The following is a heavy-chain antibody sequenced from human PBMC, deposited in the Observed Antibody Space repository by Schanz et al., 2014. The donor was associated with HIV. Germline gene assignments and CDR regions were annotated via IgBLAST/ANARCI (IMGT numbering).Heavy chain of an antibody. Sequence: QVQLVQSGAEVKKPGSSVKVSCKASGGSFSYYAINWVRQAPGQGLEWMGGIIPIFGTANYAQKFQGRVTITADESTSTAYMELRSLRAEDTAVYYCAKTTWGRRVDAFDIWGQGTMVTVSS. CDR2: IIPIFGTA. V-gene: IGHV1-69*01. CDR1: GGSFSYYA. D-gene: IGHD3-16*01. CDR3: AKTTWGRRVDAFDI. J-gene: IGHJ3*02.